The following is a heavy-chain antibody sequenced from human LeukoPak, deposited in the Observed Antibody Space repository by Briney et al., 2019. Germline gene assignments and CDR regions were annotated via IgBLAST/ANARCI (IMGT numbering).Heavy chain of an antibody. CDR2: IYGSGGT. D-gene: IGHD3-10*01. V-gene: IGHV4-4*07. CDR1: GGSISSYY. Sequence: SETLSLTCTVSGGSISSYYWSWIRQPAGKGLQWIGRIYGSGGTTYNPSLKSRLTMSVDTSKNQFSLKLSSMTAADTAIYCARDSGTTGEAKFDPWARESWSPSPQ. CDR3: ARDSGTTGEAKFDP. J-gene: IGHJ5*02.